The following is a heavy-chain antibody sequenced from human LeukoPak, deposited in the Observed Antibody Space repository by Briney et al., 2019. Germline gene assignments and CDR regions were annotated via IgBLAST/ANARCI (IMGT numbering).Heavy chain of an antibody. CDR2: IYSGGST. CDR3: ARVIPNDIVVVPVATGAFDI. CDR1: GFTFSRSA. D-gene: IGHD2-2*01. V-gene: IGHV3-53*01. J-gene: IGHJ3*02. Sequence: GGSLRLSCTASGFTFSRSAMNWVCKAPPQGLEWDSVIYSGGSTYYADSVTGRFTVSRDNSKNTLYLQMNSLRAEDTAVYYCARVIPNDIVVVPVATGAFDIWGQGTMVTVSS.